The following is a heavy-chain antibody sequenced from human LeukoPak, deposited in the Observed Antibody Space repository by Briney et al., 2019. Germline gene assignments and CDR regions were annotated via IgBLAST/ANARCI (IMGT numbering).Heavy chain of an antibody. CDR3: ARVYYSNSYDYWYFDL. D-gene: IGHD6-13*01. Sequence: SETLSLTCTVSGGSISSYYWSWIRQPAGKGLEWIGYIYYSGSTNYNPSLKSRVTISVDTSKNQFSLKLSSVTAADTAVYYCARVYYSNSYDYWYFDLWGRGTLVTVSS. V-gene: IGHV4-59*01. CDR2: IYYSGST. J-gene: IGHJ2*01. CDR1: GGSISSYY.